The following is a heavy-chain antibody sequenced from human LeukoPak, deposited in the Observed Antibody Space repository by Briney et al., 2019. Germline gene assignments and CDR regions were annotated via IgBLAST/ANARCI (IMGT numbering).Heavy chain of an antibody. Sequence: ASVKVSCKASGYTFTGYYMHWVRQAPGQGLEWMGWINPNSGGTNYAQKFQGRVTMTRDTSISTAYMELSRMRSDDTAVYYCAREAHYYDSSGYLDYWGQGTLVTVSS. CDR3: AREAHYYDSSGYLDY. D-gene: IGHD3-22*01. CDR1: GYTFTGYY. V-gene: IGHV1-2*02. J-gene: IGHJ4*02. CDR2: INPNSGGT.